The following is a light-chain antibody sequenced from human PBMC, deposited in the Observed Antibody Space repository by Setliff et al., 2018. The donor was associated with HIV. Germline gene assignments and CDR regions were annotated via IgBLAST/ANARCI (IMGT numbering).Light chain of an antibody. CDR3: CSYAGSSTYV. CDR2: DVS. J-gene: IGLJ1*01. Sequence: QPALTQPASVSGSPGQSITISCTVINSDVGGYNYVSWYQQHPGKAPKLMISDVSYRPSGVSNRFSGSKSGNTASLTISGLQAEDEADYYCCSYAGSSTYVFGTGTKVTVL. CDR1: NSDVGGYNY. V-gene: IGLV2-14*03.